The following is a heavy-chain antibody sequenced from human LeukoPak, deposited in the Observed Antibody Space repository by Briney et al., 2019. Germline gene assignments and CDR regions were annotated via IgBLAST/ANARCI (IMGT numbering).Heavy chain of an antibody. D-gene: IGHD6-13*01. CDR3: AKDSGYSRNFDY. Sequence: GGSLRLSCVASGFTFTSDAMNWVRQAPGKGLEWVSSTVSRGTTQYADSVKGRFTVSRDTSKNTLYLQMNSLRAEDTAVYYCAKDSGYSRNFDYWGQGTLVTVSS. J-gene: IGHJ4*02. CDR2: TVSRGTT. CDR1: GFTFTSDA. V-gene: IGHV3-23*01.